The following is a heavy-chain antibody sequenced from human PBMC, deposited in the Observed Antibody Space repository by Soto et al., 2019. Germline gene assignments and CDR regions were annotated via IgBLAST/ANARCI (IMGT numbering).Heavy chain of an antibody. J-gene: IGHJ4*02. CDR3: TRERGDGYNYDY. CDR2: IIPILGVI. CDR1: GGTFSTYS. V-gene: IGHV1-69*04. Sequence: SVKVSCKASGGTFSTYSISWVRQAPGQGLECMGRIIPILGVINYAQKFQDRVTITADKSTSTAYMELSSLRSEDTAVYYCTRERGDGYNYDYWGQGSPVTVSS. D-gene: IGHD5-12*01.